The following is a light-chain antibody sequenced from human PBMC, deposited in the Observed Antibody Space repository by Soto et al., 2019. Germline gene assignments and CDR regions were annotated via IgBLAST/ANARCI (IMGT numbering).Light chain of an antibody. CDR2: RAS. CDR1: QSISPW. J-gene: IGKJ2*01. V-gene: IGKV1-5*03. Sequence: DIQMTQSPSTLSAYVGERVTITCRASQSISPWLAWYQKKPGKAPNLLIYRASNFQTGVPSRFSGSGSGTEFTLTINSLQPDDFATYYCQQYRSRPYTFGQGTKLEIE. CDR3: QQYRSRPYT.